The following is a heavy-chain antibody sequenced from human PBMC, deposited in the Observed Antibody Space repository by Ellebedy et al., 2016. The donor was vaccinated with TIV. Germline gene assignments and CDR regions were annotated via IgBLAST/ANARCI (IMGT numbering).Heavy chain of an antibody. V-gene: IGHV4-59*12. Sequence: SETLSLTXTVSGGSISPNYWSWIRQPPGKGLEWIGYIYHSGSTYYNPSLKSRVTISVDTSKNQFSLKLSSLTAADTAVYYCARANYDSSGYYVDYWGQGTLVTVSS. CDR1: GGSISPNY. CDR2: IYHSGST. J-gene: IGHJ4*02. CDR3: ARANYDSSGYYVDY. D-gene: IGHD3-22*01.